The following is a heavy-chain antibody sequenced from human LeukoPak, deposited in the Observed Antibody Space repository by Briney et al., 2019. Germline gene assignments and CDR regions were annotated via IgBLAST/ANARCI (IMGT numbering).Heavy chain of an antibody. V-gene: IGHV3-7*01. Sequence: GGSLRLSCAAYEIGFSTYSMSWVRQAAGKGLEWVAKMKKDGSKEEYVDAVKGCFTISRDNAKNSLYLQMNSLRPEDTAVYFCVVGGAGGGYFPNWGQGRLVIVSS. CDR3: VVGGAGGGYFPN. CDR1: EIGFSTYS. CDR2: MKKDGSKE. J-gene: IGHJ1*01. D-gene: IGHD3-16*01.